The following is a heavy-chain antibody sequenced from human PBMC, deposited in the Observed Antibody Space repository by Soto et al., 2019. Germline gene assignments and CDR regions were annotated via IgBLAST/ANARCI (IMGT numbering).Heavy chain of an antibody. CDR3: ARASFYSNARKGYYYYGMGV. D-gene: IGHD4-4*01. CDR1: GYTFTGYY. Sequence: GASVKVSCKASGYTFTGYYMHWVRQAPGQGLEWMGWINPNSGGTNYAQKFQGWVTMTRDTSISTAYMELSRLRSDDTAVYYCARASFYSNARKGYYYYGMGVWGQGTTVTVSS. V-gene: IGHV1-2*04. CDR2: INPNSGGT. J-gene: IGHJ6*02.